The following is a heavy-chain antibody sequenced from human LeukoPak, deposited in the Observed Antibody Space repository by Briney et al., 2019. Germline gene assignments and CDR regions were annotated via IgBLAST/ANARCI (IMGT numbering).Heavy chain of an antibody. Sequence: GGSLRLSCAASGFAFASYAMGWVRQPPGKGLEWVSTISESGSQTHYADSVQGRFTISRDNSKNTLHLQMNNLRAEDTAIYYCDGSDFWGEGTLVTVSS. D-gene: IGHD3/OR15-3a*01. J-gene: IGHJ4*02. V-gene: IGHV3-23*01. CDR2: ISESGSQT. CDR3: DGSDF. CDR1: GFAFASYA.